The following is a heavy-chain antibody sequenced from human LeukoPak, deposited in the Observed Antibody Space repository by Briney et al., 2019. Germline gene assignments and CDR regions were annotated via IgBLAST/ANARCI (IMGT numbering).Heavy chain of an antibody. CDR1: GYTFTGYY. V-gene: IGHV1-2*02. J-gene: IGHJ4*02. Sequence: ASVKVSCKASGYTFTGYYVHWVRQAPGQGLEWMGWINPISGGTNYAQNFQGRVTLTRDTSINTAYMEVGRLISDDTAVYYCAIGSSSGWYYFDHWGQGTLVTVSS. CDR3: AIGSSSGWYYFDH. CDR2: INPISGGT. D-gene: IGHD6-19*01.